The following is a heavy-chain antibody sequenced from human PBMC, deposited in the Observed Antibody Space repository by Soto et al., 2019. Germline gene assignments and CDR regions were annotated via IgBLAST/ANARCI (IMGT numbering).Heavy chain of an antibody. CDR1: GGSISTYY. Sequence: PPETLSLTCTVSGGSISTYYWSWIRQPPGQVLEWIGYIYYSGSTNYNPSLKRRVTISVDTSKNQFPLKLSSVTAADTAVYHRARDSRLWLSGRSLTWFDPWGQGILATVSS. D-gene: IGHD3-10*01. V-gene: IGHV4-59*01. CDR2: IYYSGST. J-gene: IGHJ5*02. CDR3: ARDSRLWLSGRSLTWFDP.